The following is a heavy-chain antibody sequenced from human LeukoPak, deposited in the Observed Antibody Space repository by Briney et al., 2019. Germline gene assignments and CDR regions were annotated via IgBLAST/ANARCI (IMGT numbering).Heavy chain of an antibody. J-gene: IGHJ4*02. CDR1: GGSISSSRYY. D-gene: IGHD6-6*01. CDR2: IYYSGST. CDR3: ARFEYSSSSSTDY. V-gene: IGHV4-39*01. Sequence: KPSETLSLTCTVSGGSISSSRYYWGWIRQPPGKGLEWIGSIYYSGSTYYNPSLKSRVTISVDTSKNQFSLKLSSVTAADTAVYYCARFEYSSSSSTDYWGQGTLVTVSS.